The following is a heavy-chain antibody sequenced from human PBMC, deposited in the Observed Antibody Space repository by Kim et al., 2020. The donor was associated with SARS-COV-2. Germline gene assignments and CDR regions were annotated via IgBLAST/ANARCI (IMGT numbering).Heavy chain of an antibody. J-gene: IGHJ4*02. CDR3: ARDLYGDYVFDY. D-gene: IGHD4-17*01. CDR2: ISSSSSYI. V-gene: IGHV3-21*01. Sequence: GGSLRLSCAASGFTFSSYSMNWVRQAPGKGLEWVSSISSSSSYIYYADSVKGRFTISRDNDKNSLYLQMNSLRAEATAGYYCARDLYGDYVFDYWGQGTLVTVSS. CDR1: GFTFSSYS.